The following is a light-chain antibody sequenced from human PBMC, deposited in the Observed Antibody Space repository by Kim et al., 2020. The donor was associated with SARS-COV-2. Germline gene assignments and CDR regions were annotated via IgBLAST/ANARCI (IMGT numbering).Light chain of an antibody. CDR2: KTS. J-gene: IGKJ1*01. V-gene: IGKV1-5*03. CDR1: QIIATW. CDR3: QHHSSSLT. Sequence: DIQMTQSPSTLSASVGDRVTITCRASQIIATWLAWYQQKPGKAPKLLIYKTSNLESGVPSRFSGSGFGTEFTLTINSLQPDDFATYYCQHHSSSLTFGQGTKVDIK.